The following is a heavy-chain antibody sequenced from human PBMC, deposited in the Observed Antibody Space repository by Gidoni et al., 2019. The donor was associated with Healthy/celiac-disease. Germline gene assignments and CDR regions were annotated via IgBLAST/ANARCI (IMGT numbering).Heavy chain of an antibody. CDR2: ISSSSSYI. Sequence: EVQLVESGGGLVKTGGSLRLSGSASGFTFSSYSMNWVRQAPGKGLEWVSSISSSSSYIYYADSVKGRFTISRDNAKNSLYLQMNSLRDEDTAVYYCARDAEGRTTRWGQGTLVTVSS. CDR3: ARDAEGRTTR. V-gene: IGHV3-21*01. CDR1: GFTFSSYS. J-gene: IGHJ4*02.